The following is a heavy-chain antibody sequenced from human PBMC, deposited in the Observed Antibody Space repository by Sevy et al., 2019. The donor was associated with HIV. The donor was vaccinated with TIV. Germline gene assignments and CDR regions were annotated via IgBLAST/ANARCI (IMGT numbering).Heavy chain of an antibody. Sequence: GGSLRLSCAASTFTFSDYYMTWIRQAPGKGLETVSYISSRGSHMYYADSVKGRFTISRDNAKNSLYLQMNSLRAEDTAVYYCARVRYNYGSYYFDYWGQGTLVTVSS. V-gene: IGHV3-11*01. CDR3: ARVRYNYGSYYFDY. D-gene: IGHD5-18*01. J-gene: IGHJ4*02. CDR1: TFTFSDYY. CDR2: ISSRGSHM.